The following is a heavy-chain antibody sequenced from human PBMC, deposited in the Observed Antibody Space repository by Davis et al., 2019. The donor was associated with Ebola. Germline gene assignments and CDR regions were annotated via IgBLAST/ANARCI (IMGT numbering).Heavy chain of an antibody. CDR1: GFTFSSYS. D-gene: IGHD6-13*01. Sequence: PGGSLRLSCAASGFTFSSYSMNWVRQAPGKGLEWVSSISSSSSYIYYADSVKGRFTISRDNAKNSLYLQMNSLRAEDTAVYYCAREGIVAAGPDYWGQGTLVTVSS. J-gene: IGHJ4*02. CDR3: AREGIVAAGPDY. V-gene: IGHV3-21*01. CDR2: ISSSSSYI.